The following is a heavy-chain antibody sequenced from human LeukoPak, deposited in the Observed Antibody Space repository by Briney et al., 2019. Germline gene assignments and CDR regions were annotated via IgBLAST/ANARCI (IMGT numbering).Heavy chain of an antibody. CDR3: ARGSIPEGYFDY. V-gene: IGHV3-23*01. D-gene: IGHD6-6*01. CDR2: ISGSGGST. Sequence: GGSLRLSCAASGFTFSSYAMSWVRQAPGKGLEWVSAISGSGGSTYYADSVKGRFTISRDNAKNSLYLQMNSLGAEDTAVYYCARGSIPEGYFDYWGQGTLVTVSS. J-gene: IGHJ4*02. CDR1: GFTFSSYA.